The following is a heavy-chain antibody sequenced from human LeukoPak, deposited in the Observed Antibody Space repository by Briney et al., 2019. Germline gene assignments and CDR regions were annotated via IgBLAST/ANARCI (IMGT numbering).Heavy chain of an antibody. CDR1: GFTFRNYY. D-gene: IGHD2-8*01. CDR2: ISGDGSSI. CDR3: ARSSNGVYIQ. J-gene: IGHJ4*02. V-gene: IGHV3-74*01. Sequence: GGSLRLSCVASGFTFRNYYMHWVRQVPGKGLVWVSRISGDGSSIFYADSVKGRFTISRDSAKNSLYVQMNSLRADDSAVYYCARSSNGVYIQWGQGTLVTVSS.